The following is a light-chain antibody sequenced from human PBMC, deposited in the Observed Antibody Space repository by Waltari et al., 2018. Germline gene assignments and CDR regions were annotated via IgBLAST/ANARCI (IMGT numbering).Light chain of an antibody. CDR1: QTITMY. CDR2: GAS. Sequence: DIQMTQSPSSLSASVGDSVTITCRASQTITMYLNWYQQKPGKAPKLRIYGASSLRSGVPSRFSGSGSGTDFTLTISSLQAEDSATYHCQQSDSTPLTFGGGTKVEVK. CDR3: QQSDSTPLT. J-gene: IGKJ4*01. V-gene: IGKV1-39*01.